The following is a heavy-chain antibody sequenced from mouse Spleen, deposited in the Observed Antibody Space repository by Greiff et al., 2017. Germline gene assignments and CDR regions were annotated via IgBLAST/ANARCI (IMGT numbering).Heavy chain of an antibody. CDR3: ARDRESSYPFAY. D-gene: IGHD1-1*01. J-gene: IGHJ3*01. Sequence: DVMLVESGGGLVKPGGSLKLSCAASGFTFSSYAMSWVRQTPEKRLEWVATISDGGSYTYYPDNVKGRFTISRDNAKNNLYLQMSHLKSEDTAMYYCARDRESSYPFAYWGQGTLVTVSA. CDR2: ISDGGSYT. CDR1: GFTFSSYA. V-gene: IGHV5-4*01.